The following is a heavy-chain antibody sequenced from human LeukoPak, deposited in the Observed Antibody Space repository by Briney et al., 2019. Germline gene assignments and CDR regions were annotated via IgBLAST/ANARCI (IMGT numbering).Heavy chain of an antibody. D-gene: IGHD3-9*01. Sequence: GASVKVSCKASGGTFSSYAISWVRQAPGQGLEWMGIINPFAGNTNYAQKFQGRVTMTRDTSTSTVSMELSSLRSEDTALYYCARSDLLTASPLFYWGQGTLVTVSS. CDR1: GGTFSSYA. CDR2: INPFAGNT. J-gene: IGHJ4*02. CDR3: ARSDLLTASPLFY. V-gene: IGHV1-46*01.